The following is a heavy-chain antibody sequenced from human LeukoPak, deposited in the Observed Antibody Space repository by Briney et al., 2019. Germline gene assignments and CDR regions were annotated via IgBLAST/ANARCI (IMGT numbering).Heavy chain of an antibody. Sequence: GGSLRLSCAASGFTVSSNYMSWVRQAPGKGLEWVSVIYSGGTTYYADSVKGRFTISRHNSKNTLYLQMDSLKSEDTAVYHCTTPLTLVRRWGQGTLVTVSS. CDR3: TTPLTLVRR. D-gene: IGHD3-10*01. CDR1: GFTVSSNY. CDR2: IYSGGTT. J-gene: IGHJ4*02. V-gene: IGHV3-53*01.